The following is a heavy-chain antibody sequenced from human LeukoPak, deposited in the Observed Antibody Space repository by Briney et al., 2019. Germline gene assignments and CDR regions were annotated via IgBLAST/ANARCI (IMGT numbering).Heavy chain of an antibody. CDR3: AREITIFGVGDAFDI. V-gene: IGHV1-2*02. CDR2: INPNSGGT. Sequence: GASVKVSCKASGYTFTGYYMHWVRQAPGQGFEWMGWINPNSGGTNYAQKFQGRVTMTRDTSISTAYMELSRLRSDDTAVYYCAREITIFGVGDAFDIWGQGTMVTVSS. CDR1: GYTFTGYY. J-gene: IGHJ3*02. D-gene: IGHD3-3*01.